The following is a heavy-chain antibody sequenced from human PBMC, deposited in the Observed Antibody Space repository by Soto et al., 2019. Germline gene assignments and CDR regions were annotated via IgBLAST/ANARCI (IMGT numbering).Heavy chain of an antibody. D-gene: IGHD3-3*01. CDR3: ARDLVTIFGENHRPVGFDY. CDR1: GFTFSSYS. CDR2: ISSSSSYI. J-gene: IGHJ4*02. Sequence: GGSLRLSCAASGFTFSSYSMNWVRQAPGKGLEWVSSISSSSSYIYYADSVKGRFTISRDNAKNSLYLQMNSLRAEDTAVYYCARDLVTIFGENHRPVGFDYWGQGTLVTVSS. V-gene: IGHV3-21*01.